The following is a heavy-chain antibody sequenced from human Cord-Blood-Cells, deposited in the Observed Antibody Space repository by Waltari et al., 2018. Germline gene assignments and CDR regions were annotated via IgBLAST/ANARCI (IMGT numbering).Heavy chain of an antibody. V-gene: IGHV5-51*01. D-gene: IGHD6-13*01. CDR1: GYSFTSYW. Sequence: EVQLVQTGAEVTKPGESLNISCKGSGYSFTSYWIGRVRHMPGKGLEWMGIIYPGDSDTRYSPSFQGQVTISADKSISTAYLQWSSLKASDTAMYYCARQIAAAGTVYYFDYWGQGTLVTVSS. J-gene: IGHJ4*02. CDR2: IYPGDSDT. CDR3: ARQIAAAGTVYYFDY.